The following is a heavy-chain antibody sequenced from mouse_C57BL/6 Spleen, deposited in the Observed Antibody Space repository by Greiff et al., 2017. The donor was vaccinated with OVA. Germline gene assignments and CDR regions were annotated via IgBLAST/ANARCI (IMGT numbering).Heavy chain of an antibody. Sequence: VQLQQSGTELVKPGASVKLSCKASGYTFTSYWLHWVQQRPGQGLEWIGNINPSNGGTNYNEKFKSQATLTVDKSSSTAYMQLSSLTSEDSAVYYCARGLRRTPDARDYWGQGTSVTVSA. CDR2: INPSNGGT. V-gene: IGHV1-53*01. CDR3: ARGLRRTPDARDY. D-gene: IGHD2-4*01. CDR1: GYTFTSYW. J-gene: IGHJ4*01.